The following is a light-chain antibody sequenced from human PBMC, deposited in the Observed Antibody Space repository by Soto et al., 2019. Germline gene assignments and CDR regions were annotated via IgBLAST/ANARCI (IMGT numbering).Light chain of an antibody. CDR3: LQDSNYPLT. J-gene: IGKJ4*01. Sequence: IQMTQSPSSLSASVGDRVTITCRASQSISSYLNWYQQKPGKAPKRLIYASSSLQGGVPSRFSGGGSATDFTLTISSLQPEDFATYYCLQDSNYPLTFGGGTKVDIK. CDR1: QSISSY. V-gene: IGKV1-6*01. CDR2: ASS.